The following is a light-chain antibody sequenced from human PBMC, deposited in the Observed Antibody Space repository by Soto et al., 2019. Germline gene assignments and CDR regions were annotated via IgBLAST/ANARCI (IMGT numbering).Light chain of an antibody. Sequence: EIVLTQSPATLSMSPGERATLSWRSSQSVSSYLAWFQQKPGQAPRILIYGASTRATGVPARFSGSGSGTEFTLTISSLQSEDFAVYFCQTVDKWPLFGQGTRLEIK. CDR1: QSVSSY. CDR3: QTVDKWPL. V-gene: IGKV3-15*01. J-gene: IGKJ5*01. CDR2: GAS.